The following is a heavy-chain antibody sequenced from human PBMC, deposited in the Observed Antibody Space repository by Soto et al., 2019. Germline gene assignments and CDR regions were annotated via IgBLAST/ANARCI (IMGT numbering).Heavy chain of an antibody. V-gene: IGHV4-59*01. J-gene: IGHJ4*02. CDR2: IYYSGIT. CDR3: ARGGGVYYFDY. CDR1: CGSISSYY. D-gene: IGHD2-8*02. Sequence: SETLSLTRTVSCGSISSYYWSWIRQPPGKGLEWIGYIYYSGITDYNPSLKSRVTISVDTSKSQFSLKLSSVTAADTAVYYCARGGGVYYFDYWGQGTLVTVSS.